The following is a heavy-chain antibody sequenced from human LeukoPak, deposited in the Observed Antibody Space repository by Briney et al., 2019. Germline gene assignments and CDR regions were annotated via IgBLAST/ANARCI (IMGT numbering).Heavy chain of an antibody. Sequence: ASVTISCKASGYTFNNFVISWVRQAPGQGLEWVGWISPHTYTTKYAQKVQGRLTMTTDASTTTVYMELRSLRFDDTAVYFCARGQSMYYWGQGTTVTVSS. CDR2: ISPHTYTT. D-gene: IGHD3-16*01. J-gene: IGHJ6*02. V-gene: IGHV1-18*01. CDR1: GYTFNNFV. CDR3: ARGQSMYY.